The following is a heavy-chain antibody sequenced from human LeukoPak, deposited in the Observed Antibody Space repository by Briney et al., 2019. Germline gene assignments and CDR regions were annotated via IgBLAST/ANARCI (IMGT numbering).Heavy chain of an antibody. CDR1: GGSISSYY. V-gene: IGHV4-59*01. D-gene: IGHD1-20*01. CDR3: ARRTITGTTIDY. Sequence: PSETLFLTCTVSGGSISSYYWSWIRQPPGKGLEWIGYIYYSGSTNYNPSLKSRVTISVDTSKNQFSLKLSSVTTADTAVYYCARRTITGTTIDYWGQGTLVTVSS. J-gene: IGHJ4*02. CDR2: IYYSGST.